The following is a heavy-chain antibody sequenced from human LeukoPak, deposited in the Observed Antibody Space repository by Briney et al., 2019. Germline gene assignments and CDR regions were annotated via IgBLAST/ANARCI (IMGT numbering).Heavy chain of an antibody. V-gene: IGHV4-34*01. J-gene: IGHJ5*02. CDR3: ARGYCSSTSCYVFWFDP. D-gene: IGHD2-2*01. CDR2: INHSGST. Sequence: SETLSLTCAVYGGSFSGCYWSWIRQPPGKGLEWIGEINHSGSTNYNPSLKSRVTISVDTSKNQFPLKLSSVTAADTAVYYCARGYCSSTSCYVFWFDPWGQGTLVTVSS. CDR1: GGSFSGCY.